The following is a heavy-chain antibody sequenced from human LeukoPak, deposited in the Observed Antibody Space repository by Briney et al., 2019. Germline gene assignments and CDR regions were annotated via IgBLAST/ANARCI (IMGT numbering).Heavy chain of an antibody. V-gene: IGHV4-4*07. D-gene: IGHD2-8*01. CDR2: IYSSGST. CDR3: ARENYCTNGVCWAFDP. J-gene: IGHJ5*02. CDR1: GGSISSSY. Sequence: SETLSLTCTVSGGSISSSYWSWIRQPAGKGLEWIGRIYSSGSTNYNASLKSRVTMSVDTYKNQFSLRLSSVTAADTAVYYCARENYCTNGVCWAFDPWGQGTLVTVSS.